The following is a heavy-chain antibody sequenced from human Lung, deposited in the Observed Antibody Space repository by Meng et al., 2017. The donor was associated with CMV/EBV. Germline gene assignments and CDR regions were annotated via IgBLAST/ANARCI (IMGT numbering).Heavy chain of an antibody. V-gene: IGHV4-31*03. Sequence: QVQLQESGPGLVKPSQTLSLTCTVSGGSISSGGFYWSWIRQHPGKGLEWIGYIYYSGSTYYNPSLRSRVAISIDTSKNQFSLKLTSVTAADTAVYFCARTNYGDYNWFDPWGQGTLVTISS. CDR1: GGSISSGGFY. D-gene: IGHD4-17*01. CDR2: IYYSGST. J-gene: IGHJ5*02. CDR3: ARTNYGDYNWFDP.